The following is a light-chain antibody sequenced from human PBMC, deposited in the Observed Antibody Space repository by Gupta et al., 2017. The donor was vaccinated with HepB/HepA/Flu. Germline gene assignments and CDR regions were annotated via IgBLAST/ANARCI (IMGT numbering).Light chain of an antibody. Sequence: EIVMTQSLATLSVSPGERATLSCRASRSVSINLAWYQQKPGQAPRLLIYGASTRATGIPARFSGSGSGTDFTLTISSLQSEDFAVYYCQQNNSWPSTFGQGTKVEIK. J-gene: IGKJ1*01. CDR2: GAS. CDR3: QQNNSWPST. V-gene: IGKV3-15*01. CDR1: RSVSIN.